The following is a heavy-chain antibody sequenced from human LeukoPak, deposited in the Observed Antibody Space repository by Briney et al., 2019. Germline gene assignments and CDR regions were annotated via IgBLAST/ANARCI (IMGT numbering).Heavy chain of an antibody. D-gene: IGHD6-13*01. V-gene: IGHV3-30*03. Sequence: GGSLRLSCAASGFTFSSYGMHWVRQAPGKGLEWVAVISYDGSNKYYADSVKGRFTISRDNSKNTLYLQMNSLRAEDTAVYYCATEPYGTYSTSVWGQGTLVTVSS. CDR1: GFTFSSYG. J-gene: IGHJ4*02. CDR2: ISYDGSNK. CDR3: ATEPYGTYSTSV.